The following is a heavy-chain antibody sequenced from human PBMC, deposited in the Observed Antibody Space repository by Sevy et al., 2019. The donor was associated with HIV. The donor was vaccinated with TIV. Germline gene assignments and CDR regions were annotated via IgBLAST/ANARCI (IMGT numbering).Heavy chain of an antibody. CDR3: AFTTVTTSPAFDI. J-gene: IGHJ3*02. Sequence: GGSLRLSCAASGFTFSSYSMNWVRQAPGKGLEWVSTISSSSSYIYYADSVKGRFTISRDNAKNSLYLQMNSLRAEDTAVYFCAFTTVTTSPAFDIWGQGTMVTVSS. V-gene: IGHV3-21*01. D-gene: IGHD4-17*01. CDR2: ISSSSSYI. CDR1: GFTFSSYS.